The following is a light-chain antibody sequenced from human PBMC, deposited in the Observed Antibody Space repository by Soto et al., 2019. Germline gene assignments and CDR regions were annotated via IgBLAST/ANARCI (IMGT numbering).Light chain of an antibody. J-gene: IGKJ3*01. CDR2: DAS. Sequence: DIQMTQSPSTLSASVGDRINITCRASQSISTWLAWYQLRPGKAPKVLIYDASTLESGISSRFSGSASGTEFTLTISSLQADDFASYYCQQYSGYPISSFGPGTKVDIK. CDR3: QQYSGYPISS. V-gene: IGKV1-5*01. CDR1: QSISTW.